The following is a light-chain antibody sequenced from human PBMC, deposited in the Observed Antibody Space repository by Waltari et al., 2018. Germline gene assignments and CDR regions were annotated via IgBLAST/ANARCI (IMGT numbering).Light chain of an antibody. V-gene: IGKV2-28*01. Sequence: DIVVTQSPLSLPVPPGEPASISCRSSQSLLHSNGNNDLDWYLQKPGQSPQLLIYLGSNRASGVPDRFSGSGSGTDFTLKISRVEAEDVGVYYCMQSLQALWTFGQGTKVEIK. CDR3: MQSLQALWT. CDR1: QSLLHSNGNND. J-gene: IGKJ1*01. CDR2: LGS.